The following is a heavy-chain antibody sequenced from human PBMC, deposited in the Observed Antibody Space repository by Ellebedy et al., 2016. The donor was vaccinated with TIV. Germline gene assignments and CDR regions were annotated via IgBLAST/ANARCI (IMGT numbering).Heavy chain of an antibody. Sequence: PGGSLRLSCAASGFTFSTHWMHWVRRSPGKGLVWVSRIRVDGSGTNYADSVKGRFTISRDNAKNTVYLQMDSLRVEDTAVYYCTRLGLGGSGADYWGQGTLVTVSS. CDR3: TRLGLGGSGADY. V-gene: IGHV3-74*01. CDR2: IRVDGSGT. J-gene: IGHJ4*02. D-gene: IGHD3-10*01. CDR1: GFTFSTHW.